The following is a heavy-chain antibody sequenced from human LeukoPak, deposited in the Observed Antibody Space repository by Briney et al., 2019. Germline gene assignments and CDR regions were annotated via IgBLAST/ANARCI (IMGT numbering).Heavy chain of an antibody. CDR1: GGSISSYY. CDR2: IYYSGST. Sequence: PSETLSLTCTVSGGSISSYYWSWIRQPPGKGLEWVGYIYYSGSTNYNPSLNSRVTISVDTSKNQFSLKLSSVTAADTAVYYCARFRAMVRVGATNWYFDLWGRGTLVTVSS. D-gene: IGHD1-26*01. J-gene: IGHJ2*01. V-gene: IGHV4-59*08. CDR3: ARFRAMVRVGATNWYFDL.